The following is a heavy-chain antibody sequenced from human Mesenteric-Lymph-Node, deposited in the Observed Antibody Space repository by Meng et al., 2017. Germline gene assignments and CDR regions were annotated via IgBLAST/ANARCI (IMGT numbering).Heavy chain of an antibody. Sequence: QVQLGESGAEVKEPGSSVKVSCKASGGSFSSYDISWVRQAPGQGLEWMGGIIPIFGTANYAQKFQGRVTMTADASTNTACMELSGLRSEDTAVYYCAKTDIGDGYYFDYWGQGTLVTVSS. CDR1: GGSFSSYD. V-gene: IGHV1-69*01. D-gene: IGHD1-1*01. J-gene: IGHJ4*02. CDR3: AKTDIGDGYYFDY. CDR2: IIPIFGTA.